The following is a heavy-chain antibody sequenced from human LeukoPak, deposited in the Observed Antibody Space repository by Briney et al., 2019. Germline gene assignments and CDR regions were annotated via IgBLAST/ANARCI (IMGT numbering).Heavy chain of an antibody. CDR3: AKEGSSGWYSFFDY. CDR1: GXTFSSSA. V-gene: IGHV3-23*01. J-gene: IGHJ4*02. CDR2: ISASGGST. D-gene: IGHD6-19*01. Sequence: PGGSLRLSCAASGXTFSSSAMNWVRQAPGKGLEWVSAISASGGSTYYADSVKGRFTISRDKSKNTLYLQMTSLRADDTAVYYCAKEGSSGWYSFFDYWGPGTLVTVSS.